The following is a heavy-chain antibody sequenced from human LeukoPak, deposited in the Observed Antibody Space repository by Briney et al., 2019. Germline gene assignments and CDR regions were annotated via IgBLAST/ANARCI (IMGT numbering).Heavy chain of an antibody. J-gene: IGHJ3*02. D-gene: IGHD3-9*01. CDR2: IIPIFGTA. Sequence: SVKVSCKASGGTFSSYAISWVRQAPGQGLEWMGRIIPIFGTANYAQKFQGRVTITTDESTSTAYLELSSLRSEDTAVYYCARKLRRRYDILTGSLHSEDDAFDIWGQGTMVTVSS. CDR3: ARKLRRRYDILTGSLHSEDDAFDI. CDR1: GGTFSSYA. V-gene: IGHV1-69*05.